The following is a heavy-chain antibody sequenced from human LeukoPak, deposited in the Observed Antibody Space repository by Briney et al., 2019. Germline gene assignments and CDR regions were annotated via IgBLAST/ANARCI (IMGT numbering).Heavy chain of an antibody. CDR3: ARDHSEQKPVGIGDY. CDR1: GGTFSSYA. J-gene: IGHJ4*02. V-gene: IGHV1-69*05. Sequence: GSSVKVSCKASGGTFSSYAISWVRQAPGQGLEWMGGIIPIFGTANYAQKFQGRVTITTDESTSTAYMELSSLRSDDTAVYYCARDHSEQKPVGIGDYWGQGTLVTVSS. CDR2: IIPIFGTA. D-gene: IGHD6-13*01.